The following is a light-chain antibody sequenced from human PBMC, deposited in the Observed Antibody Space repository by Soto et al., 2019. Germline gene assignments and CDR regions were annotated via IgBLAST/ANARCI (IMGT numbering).Light chain of an antibody. CDR1: GCNIGGNS. V-gene: IGLV1-51*01. CDR3: GSWDSSLSAYV. Sequence: QSVLAQPPSVSSAAGQRLTGCGSGRGCNIGGNSVSWHQQLPGTAPKLLIYDDNKRPSGIPDRFSGSKSGTSATLGITGFQTGDEADYYCGSWDSSLSAYVFGTGTKVTVL. J-gene: IGLJ1*01. CDR2: DDN.